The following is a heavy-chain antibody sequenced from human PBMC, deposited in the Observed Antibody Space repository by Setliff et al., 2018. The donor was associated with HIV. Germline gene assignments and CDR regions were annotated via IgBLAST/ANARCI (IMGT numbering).Heavy chain of an antibody. J-gene: IGHJ5*02. V-gene: IGHV4-39*01. CDR1: GDYISSDDYY. Sequence: PSETLSLTCTVSGDYISSDDYYWGWTRQAPGKGLEWMGFIHDNGKAFYDTALKSRLTMYADTSRTQFYLNLRSVTASDTAVYYCVRYRSKIDWFDPWGQGTLVTVSS. D-gene: IGHD1-26*01. CDR3: VRYRSKIDWFDP. CDR2: IHDNGKA.